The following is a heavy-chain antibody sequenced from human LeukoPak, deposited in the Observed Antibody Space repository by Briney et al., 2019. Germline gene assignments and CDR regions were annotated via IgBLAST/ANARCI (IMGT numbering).Heavy chain of an antibody. CDR3: AKDTFWGYGSGVFDY. V-gene: IGHV3-23*01. CDR2: ISGSGGST. D-gene: IGHD3-10*01. CDR1: GFTFSSYA. Sequence: GGSLRLSCAASGFTFSSYAMSWVRPAPGKGGEWVSAISGSGGSTYYADSVKGRFTISRDNSKSTLYLQMNSLRAEDTAVYYCAKDTFWGYGSGVFDYWGQGTLVTVS. J-gene: IGHJ4*02.